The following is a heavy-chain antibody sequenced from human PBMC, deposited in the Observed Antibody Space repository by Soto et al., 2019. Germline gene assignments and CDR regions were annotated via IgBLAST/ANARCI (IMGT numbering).Heavy chain of an antibody. CDR1: GFTFSSYG. CDR3: AKVMRELLRRFSCPED. Sequence: PGGSLRLSCAASGFTFSSYGMHWVRQAPGKGLEWVAVISYDGSNKYYADSVKGRFTISRDNSKNTLYLQMNSLRAEDTAVYYCAKVMRELLRRFSCPEDWGQGTLVTVPQ. CDR2: ISYDGSNK. J-gene: IGHJ4*02. V-gene: IGHV3-30*18. D-gene: IGHD1-26*01.